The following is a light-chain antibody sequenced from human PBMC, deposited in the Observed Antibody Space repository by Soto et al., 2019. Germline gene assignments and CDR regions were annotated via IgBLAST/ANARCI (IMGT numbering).Light chain of an antibody. Sequence: IVMTQSPATLSVPPGERATLSCRASQSVSSYLAWYQQKPGQAPRLLIYGASTRATGIPARFSGSGSGTEFTLTISNLQSEDFAVYFCQQYHNWPPITFGQGTRLEI. CDR2: GAS. V-gene: IGKV3D-15*01. CDR1: QSVSSY. CDR3: QQYHNWPPIT. J-gene: IGKJ5*01.